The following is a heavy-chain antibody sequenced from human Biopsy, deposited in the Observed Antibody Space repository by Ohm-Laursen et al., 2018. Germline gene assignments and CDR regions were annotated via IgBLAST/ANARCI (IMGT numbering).Heavy chain of an antibody. V-gene: IGHV1-69*06. J-gene: IGHJ4*02. CDR3: ARDTKWLASGPTDY. D-gene: IGHD3-22*01. Sequence: GPSVKASCKPSGGTLSDYAISWLRQAPGQGLEWMGGIIPLFGTTNNAQKSQGRATITADKSTGTAYMGLSSLRSEDTAVYYCARDTKWLASGPTDYWGQGALVTASS. CDR1: GGTLSDYA. CDR2: IIPLFGTT.